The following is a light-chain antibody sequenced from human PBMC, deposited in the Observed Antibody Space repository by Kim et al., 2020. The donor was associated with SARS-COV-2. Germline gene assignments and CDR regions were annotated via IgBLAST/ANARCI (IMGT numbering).Light chain of an antibody. J-gene: IGKJ2*03. CDR1: QSLLHSNGYNY. V-gene: IGKV2-28*01. CDR3: MQALQTPRS. CDR2: LGS. Sequence: EPASSSCRFSQSLLHSNGYNYLDWYLQKPGQSPQLLIYLGSNRASGVPDRFSGSGSGTDFTLKISRVEAEDVGVYYCMQALQTPRSFGQGTKLEI.